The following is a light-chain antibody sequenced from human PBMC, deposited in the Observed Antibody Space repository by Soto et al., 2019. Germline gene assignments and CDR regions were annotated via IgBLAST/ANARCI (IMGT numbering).Light chain of an antibody. CDR2: EGS. J-gene: IGLJ1*01. CDR3: SSYAGRNPHYV. V-gene: IGLV2-23*01. CDR1: SSDVGSYNL. Sequence: QSVLTQPASVSGSPGQSITVSCTGTSSDVGSYNLVSWYQQHPGKAPKLMIYEGSKRPSGVSNRFSGSKSGNTASLTISGLQAEDVADYYCSSYAGRNPHYVFGTGTKVTVL.